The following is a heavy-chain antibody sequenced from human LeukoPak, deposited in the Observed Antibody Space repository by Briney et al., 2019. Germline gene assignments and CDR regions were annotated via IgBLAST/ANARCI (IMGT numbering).Heavy chain of an antibody. J-gene: IGHJ4*01. CDR2: IWFDGSST. D-gene: IGHD2-21*02. CDR1: GFTFSRFG. Sequence: PGRSLRLFCAASGFTFSRFGMHWVRQASGKGLGWGAVIWFDGSSTYYADSVNGRFTISRDNSKNMLYLQMNSLRVEDTDVYFCARDTAPYCGGDCYFDYWGHGTLVTVSS. V-gene: IGHV3-33*01. CDR3: ARDTAPYCGGDCYFDY.